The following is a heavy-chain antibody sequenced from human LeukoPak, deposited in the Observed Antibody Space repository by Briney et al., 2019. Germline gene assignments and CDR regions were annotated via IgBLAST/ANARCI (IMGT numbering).Heavy chain of an antibody. CDR3: ARGGYYGSGSPPSLYFDY. CDR1: GFTFRNYV. J-gene: IGHJ4*02. D-gene: IGHD3-10*01. V-gene: IGHV3-30-3*01. CDR2: TSSDLNVK. Sequence: GGSLRLSCAASGFTFRNYVIRWVRQAPGKGLEWVAATSSDLNVKLYADSVKGRFTISRDNSRSTLYLQMNSLRPEDTAIYYCARGGYYGSGSPPSLYFDYWGQGTLVTVSS.